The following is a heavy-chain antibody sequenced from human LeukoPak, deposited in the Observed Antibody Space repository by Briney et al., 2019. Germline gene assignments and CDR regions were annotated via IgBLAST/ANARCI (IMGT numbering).Heavy chain of an antibody. CDR2: ISGDGGST. CDR3: AKAYSSGWYY. Sequence: GGSLRLSCAASGFTFDDYDMHWGRQAPGKGLEWVSLISGDGGSTYYADSVKGRFTISRDSSKNSLYLQMNSLRTEDTALYYCAKAYSSGWYYWGQGTLVTVSS. D-gene: IGHD6-19*01. V-gene: IGHV3-43*02. CDR1: GFTFDDYD. J-gene: IGHJ4*02.